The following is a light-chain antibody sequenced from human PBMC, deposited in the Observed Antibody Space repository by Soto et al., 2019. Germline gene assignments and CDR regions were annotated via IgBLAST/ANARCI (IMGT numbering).Light chain of an antibody. CDR3: AAWDDSLNGYV. Sequence: QSVLTQPPSASETAGQRVTISCSGSSSNVGINTVNWYQQLPGTAPKLLIYLNDQRTSGVPDRFSGSKSGTSASLAISGLQSHDEADYYCAAWDDSLNGYVFGTGTKVTVL. CDR2: LND. J-gene: IGLJ1*01. V-gene: IGLV1-44*01. CDR1: SSNVGINT.